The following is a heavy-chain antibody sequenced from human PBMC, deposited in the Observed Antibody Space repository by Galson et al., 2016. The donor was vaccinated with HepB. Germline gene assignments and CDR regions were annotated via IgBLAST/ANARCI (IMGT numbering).Heavy chain of an antibody. CDR1: GGSISSGENF. V-gene: IGHV4-30-4*01. CDR3: ARAPDTAMVNDDAFDI. Sequence: TLSLTCTVSGGSISSGENFWSWIRQPPGKGLEWIGYIYYNGRTYYNPSLKSRVSVSLDTSKNHFSLKLSSLTAADTAVYYCARAPDTAMVNDDAFDIWGQGTVVTVSS. D-gene: IGHD5-18*01. J-gene: IGHJ3*02. CDR2: IYYNGRT.